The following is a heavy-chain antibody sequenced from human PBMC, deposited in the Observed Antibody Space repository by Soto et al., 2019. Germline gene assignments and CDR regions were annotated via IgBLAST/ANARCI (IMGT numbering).Heavy chain of an antibody. D-gene: IGHD3-3*01. CDR3: ARLSDFGMDV. CDR1: SFTFSTSD. CDR2: IGTASVT. Sequence: GXSLILSCAASSFTFSTSDMHWVRQGTGKGLEWVAGIGTASVTYYPASVKGRFTISREDARNSLYLQMNSLRAGDTAVYYCARLSDFGMDVWGQGTSVTVSS. J-gene: IGHJ6*02. V-gene: IGHV3-13*01.